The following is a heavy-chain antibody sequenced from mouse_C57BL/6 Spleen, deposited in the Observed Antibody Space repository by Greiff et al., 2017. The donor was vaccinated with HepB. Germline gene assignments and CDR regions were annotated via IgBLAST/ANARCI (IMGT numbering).Heavy chain of an antibody. CDR1: GYAFSSYW. CDR2: IYPGDGDT. CDR3: ARVGDDGYYGGFAY. Sequence: QVHVKQSGAELVKPGASVKISCKASGYAFSSYWMNWVKQRPGKGLEWIGQIYPGDGDTNYNGKFKGKATLTADKSSSTAYMQLSSLTSEDSAVYFCARVGDDGYYGGFAYWGQGTLVTVSA. D-gene: IGHD2-3*01. J-gene: IGHJ3*01. V-gene: IGHV1-80*01.